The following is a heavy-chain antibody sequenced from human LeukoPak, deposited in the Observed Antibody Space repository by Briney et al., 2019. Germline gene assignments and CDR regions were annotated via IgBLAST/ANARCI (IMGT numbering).Heavy chain of an antibody. V-gene: IGHV4-39*07. J-gene: IGHJ4*02. D-gene: IGHD3-10*01. CDR1: GGSISSSSYY. CDR3: ASVLLWFGELFY. Sequence: SETLSLTCTVSGGSISSSSYYWGWIRQPPGKGLEWIGSIYYSGSTYYNPSLKSRVTISVDTSKNQLSLKLSSVTAADTAVYYCASVLLWFGELFYWGQGTLVTVSS. CDR2: IYYSGST.